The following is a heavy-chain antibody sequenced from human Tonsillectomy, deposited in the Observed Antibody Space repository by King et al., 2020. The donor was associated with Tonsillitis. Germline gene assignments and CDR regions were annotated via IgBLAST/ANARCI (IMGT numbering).Heavy chain of an antibody. CDR2: IIPILRIA. Sequence: KASGGTFSSYVISWVRQAPGQGLEWMGLIIPILRIANYAQKFQGRVTITADKSTSTANMELSSLRSEDTAVYYCAREKGHGSSGYYPIKWGQGTLVNVSS. J-gene: IGHJ4*02. CDR1: GGTFSSYV. D-gene: IGHD3-22*01. CDR3: AREKGHGSSGYYPIK. V-gene: IGHV1-69*04.